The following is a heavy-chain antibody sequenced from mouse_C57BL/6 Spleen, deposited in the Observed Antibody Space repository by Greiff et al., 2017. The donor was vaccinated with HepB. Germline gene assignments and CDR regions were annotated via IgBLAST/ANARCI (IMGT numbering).Heavy chain of an antibody. Sequence: QVQLQQPGAELVKPGASVKMSCKASGYTFTSYWITWVKQRPGQGLEWIGDIYPGSGSTNYNEKFKSKATLTVDTSSSTAYMQLSSLTSEDSAVYYCAREDGYGNYWFADWGQGTLVTVSA. CDR1: GYTFTSYW. CDR2: IYPGSGST. CDR3: AREDGYGNYWFAD. J-gene: IGHJ3*01. V-gene: IGHV1-55*01. D-gene: IGHD2-10*02.